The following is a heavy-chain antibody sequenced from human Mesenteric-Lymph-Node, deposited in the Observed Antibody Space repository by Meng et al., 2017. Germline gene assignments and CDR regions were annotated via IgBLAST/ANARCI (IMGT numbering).Heavy chain of an antibody. CDR3: ARAQQPGYSSGWYDY. CDR2: IYYSGST. D-gene: IGHD6-19*01. CDR1: GGSISSYY. V-gene: IGHV4-59*01. J-gene: IGHJ4*02. Sequence: SETLSLTCTVSGGSISSYYWSWIRQPPGKGLEWIGYIYYSGSTNYNPSLKIRVTISVDTSKNQFSLKLSSVTAADTAVYYCARAQQPGYSSGWYDYWGQGTLVTVSS.